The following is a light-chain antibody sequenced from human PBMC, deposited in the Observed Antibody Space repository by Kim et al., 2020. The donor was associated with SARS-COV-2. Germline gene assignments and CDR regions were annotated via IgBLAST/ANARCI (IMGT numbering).Light chain of an antibody. V-gene: IGLV1-40*01. Sequence: QRVTISCTGTSSNIGANYDVHWYQDLPGTAPKLLIYANDNRPSGVPDRFSGSKSDTSASLAITGLQAEDEADYYCQSYDSRLSGWIFDGGTQLTVL. J-gene: IGLJ2*01. CDR2: AND. CDR1: SSNIGANYD. CDR3: QSYDSRLSGWI.